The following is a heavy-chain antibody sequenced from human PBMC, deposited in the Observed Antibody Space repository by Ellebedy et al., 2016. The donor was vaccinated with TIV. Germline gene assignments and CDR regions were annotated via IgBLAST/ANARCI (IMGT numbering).Heavy chain of an antibody. J-gene: IGHJ4*02. CDR3: ARSPPGGYNLFYFDY. CDR2: ISYSGETT. CDR1: GFTFRNHA. D-gene: IGHD5-24*01. V-gene: IGHV3-23*01. Sequence: PGGSLRLSCAASGFTFRNHAMAWVRQAPGKGLEWVSAISYSGETTPYADSVRGRFTISRDNSKNTLYLQMNSLRAEDTAVYYCARSPPGGYNLFYFDYWGQGTLVTVSS.